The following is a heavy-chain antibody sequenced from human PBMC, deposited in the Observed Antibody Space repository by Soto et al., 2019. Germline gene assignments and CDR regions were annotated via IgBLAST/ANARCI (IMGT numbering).Heavy chain of an antibody. J-gene: IGHJ4*02. D-gene: IGHD4-17*01. CDR3: AKDRGPTVVTNFDY. CDR2: ISGSGGST. Sequence: EVQLLEFGGGLVQPGGSLRLSCAASGFTFSSYAMSWVRQAPGKGLEWVSAISGSGGSTYYADSVKGRFTISRDNSKNSLYLQMNSLRAEDTAVYYCAKDRGPTVVTNFDYWGQGTLVTVSS. V-gene: IGHV3-23*01. CDR1: GFTFSSYA.